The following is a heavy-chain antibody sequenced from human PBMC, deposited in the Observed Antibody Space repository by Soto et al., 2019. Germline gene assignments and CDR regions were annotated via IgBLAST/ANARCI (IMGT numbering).Heavy chain of an antibody. D-gene: IGHD2-2*01. CDR3: VRGDCSSSTCDVYDYGMDV. V-gene: IGHV1-3*01. CDR1: GYTFTNHA. CDR2: MSVGGDNT. J-gene: IGHJ6*02. Sequence: QVQLVQSGAEVKKPGASVKVSCKASGYTFTNHAMHWVRQAPGQRLEWMGWMSVGGDNTKYSQKFQGRVTITRDTSASTAYMELSSLRSEDTAVYYCVRGDCSSSTCDVYDYGMDVWGQGTTVTVSS.